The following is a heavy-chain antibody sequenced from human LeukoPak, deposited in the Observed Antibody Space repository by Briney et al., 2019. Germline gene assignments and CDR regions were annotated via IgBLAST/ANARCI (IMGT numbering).Heavy chain of an antibody. CDR2: ISSSSSYI. CDR3: ARSPPVVVVPAAIRRVGAFDI. Sequence: PGGSLRLPCAASGFTFSSYSMNWVRQAPGKGLEWVSSISSSSSYIYYADSVKGRFTISRDNAKNSLYLQMNSLRAEDTAVYYCARSPPVVVVPAAIRRVGAFDIWGQGTMVTVSS. CDR1: GFTFSSYS. J-gene: IGHJ3*02. V-gene: IGHV3-21*01. D-gene: IGHD2-2*02.